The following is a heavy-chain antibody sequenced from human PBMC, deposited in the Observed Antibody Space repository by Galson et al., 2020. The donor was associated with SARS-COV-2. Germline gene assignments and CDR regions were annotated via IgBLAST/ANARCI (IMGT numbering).Heavy chain of an antibody. CDR1: GYIFTRYG. J-gene: IGHJ6*01. Sequence: ASVTVSCKSSGYIFTRYGISWVRQAPGQGLEWMGWIAGYNAKSKYGHKFQGRVTLTIDTTTSTVYMDLRGLRSDDTAVYYCARELEPGMLYYHEIMDGGRQRTAITVSS. V-gene: IGHV1-18*01. D-gene: IGHD2-2*01. CDR2: IAGYNAKS. CDR3: ARELEPGMLYYHEIMDG.